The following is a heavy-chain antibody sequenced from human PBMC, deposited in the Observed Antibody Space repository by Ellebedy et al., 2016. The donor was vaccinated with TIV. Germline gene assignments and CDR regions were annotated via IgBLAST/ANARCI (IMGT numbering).Heavy chain of an antibody. CDR2: IRQEGDVK. CDR3: ARRGSYGDYSVQVNSWFDL. J-gene: IGHJ5*02. V-gene: IGHV3-7*01. Sequence: PGGSLRLSCIASGFNFRSYWMTWVRQAPGKGLEWVANIRQEGDVKYYVDSVRGRFTISRDNAKNSMFLQMNSLRAEDTGMYYCARRGSYGDYSVQVNSWFDLWGQGTLVTVS. CDR1: GFNFRSYW. D-gene: IGHD4-17*01.